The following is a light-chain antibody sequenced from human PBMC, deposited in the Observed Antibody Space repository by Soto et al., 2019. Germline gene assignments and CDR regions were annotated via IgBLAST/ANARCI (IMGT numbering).Light chain of an antibody. J-gene: IGLJ2*01. CDR2: RNN. CDR1: SSNIGNNY. V-gene: IGLV1-47*01. Sequence: QSVLTQPPSASGTPGQRVTLSCSGSSSNIGNNYVFWYQQRPGTAPKLLIYRNNQRPSGVPDRFSGSKSGTSASLAISGLRSEDETNYYCTTWDDSLSGVVFGGGTTLTVL. CDR3: TTWDDSLSGVV.